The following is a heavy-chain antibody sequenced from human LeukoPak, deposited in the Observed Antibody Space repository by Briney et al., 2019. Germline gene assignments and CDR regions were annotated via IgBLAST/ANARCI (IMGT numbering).Heavy chain of an antibody. V-gene: IGHV3-20*04. J-gene: IGHJ4*02. D-gene: IGHD4-11*01. CDR2: INWNGGNT. CDR1: GFTVNNNY. Sequence: GGSLRLSCAASGFTVNNNYMSWVRQAPGKGLEWVSGINWNGGNTGYADSVKGRFTISRDNAKNSLYLQMNSLRAEDTALYYCARVASNYDFDCWGQGTLVAVSS. CDR3: ARVASNYDFDC.